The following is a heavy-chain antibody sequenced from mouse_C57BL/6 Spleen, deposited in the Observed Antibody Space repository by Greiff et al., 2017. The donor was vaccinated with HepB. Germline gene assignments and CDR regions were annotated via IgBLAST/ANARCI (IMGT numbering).Heavy chain of an antibody. CDR2: ISDGGSYT. V-gene: IGHV5-4*01. J-gene: IGHJ4*01. Sequence: EVQLQESGGGLVKPGGSLKLSCAASGFTFSSYAMSWVRQTPEKRLEWVATISDGGSYTYYPDNVKGRFTISRDNAKNNLYLQMSHLKSEDTAMYYCARDQRSPFWGQGTSVTVSS. CDR3: ARDQRSPF. CDR1: GFTFSSYA.